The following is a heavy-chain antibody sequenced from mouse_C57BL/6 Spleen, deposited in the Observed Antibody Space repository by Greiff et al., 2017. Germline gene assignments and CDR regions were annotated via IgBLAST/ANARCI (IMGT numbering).Heavy chain of an antibody. CDR1: GYAFSSYW. Sequence: QVQLQQSGAELVKPGASVKISCKASGYAFSSYWMNWVKQRPGKGLEWIGQIYPGDGDTNYNGKFKGKATLTADKSSSTAYMQLSSLTSEDSAVYFCARSPYGSSPDYWGQGTTLTVSS. D-gene: IGHD1-1*01. CDR2: IYPGDGDT. V-gene: IGHV1-80*01. J-gene: IGHJ2*01. CDR3: ARSPYGSSPDY.